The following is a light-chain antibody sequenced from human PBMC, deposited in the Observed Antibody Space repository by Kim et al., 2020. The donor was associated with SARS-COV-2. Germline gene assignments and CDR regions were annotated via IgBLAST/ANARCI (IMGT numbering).Light chain of an antibody. CDR1: QTIGTD. Sequence: LSLSVGDSVTITCRSSQTIGTDLHLYQQKPGAGPTLLVYAASNLQPGVPSRFSGSGSGTDFTLTISSLQPEDFATYYCEQSHSTHTFGQGTKLEI. J-gene: IGKJ2*01. V-gene: IGKV1-39*01. CDR3: EQSHSTHT. CDR2: AAS.